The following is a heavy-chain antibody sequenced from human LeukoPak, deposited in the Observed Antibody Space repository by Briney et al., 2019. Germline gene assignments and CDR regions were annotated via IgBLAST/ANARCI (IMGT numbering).Heavy chain of an antibody. V-gene: IGHV5-51*01. CDR2: IYPADSDT. CDR3: ARRPPTVVTLSRDALHI. CDR1: GYPFYNYW. J-gene: IGHJ3*02. Sequence: GESLKISCKGSGYPFYNYWIGWVRQMPGKGLEWMGIIYPADSDTTYSPSFRGQVTIPADKSINTAYLQLSSLKASDTAMYYCARRPPTVVTLSRDALHIWGQGTMVIVSS. D-gene: IGHD4-23*01.